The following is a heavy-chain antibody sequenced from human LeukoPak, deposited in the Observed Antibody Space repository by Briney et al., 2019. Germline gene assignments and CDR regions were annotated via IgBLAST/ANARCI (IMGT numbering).Heavy chain of an antibody. J-gene: IGHJ4*02. CDR2: IYYSGST. D-gene: IGHD6-19*01. V-gene: IGHV4-59*08. CDR1: GGSISSYY. CDR3: AKAGGWYGSALGY. Sequence: SETLSLTCTVSGGSISSYYWSWIRQPPGKGLEWIRYIYYSGSTNYNPSLKSRVTISVDTSKNQFSLKLSSVTAADTAVYYCAKAGGWYGSALGYWGQGTLVTVSS.